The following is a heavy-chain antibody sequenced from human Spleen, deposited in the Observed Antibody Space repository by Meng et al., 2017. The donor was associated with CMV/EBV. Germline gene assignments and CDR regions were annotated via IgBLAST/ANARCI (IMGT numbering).Heavy chain of an antibody. CDR3: ARVEGPNWFDP. J-gene: IGHJ5*02. CDR2: IYYSGST. Sequence: QLQLQAWGPGLVKPSETLSLTCTVAGGSISSSSYYWGWIRQPPGKGLEWIGSIYYSGSTYYNPSLKSRVTISVDTSKNQFSLKLSSVTAADTAVYYCARVEGPNWFDPWGQGTLVTVSS. V-gene: IGHV4-39*07. D-gene: IGHD1-1*01. CDR1: GGSISSSSYY.